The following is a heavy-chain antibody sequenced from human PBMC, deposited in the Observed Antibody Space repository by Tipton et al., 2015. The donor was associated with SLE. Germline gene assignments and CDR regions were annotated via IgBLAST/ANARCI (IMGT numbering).Heavy chain of an antibody. Sequence: LRLSCAVYGGPFSIYCWSWIRQSPGKGLEWIGEICHSGSTNYNPSLKSRVTISIDTSKYQFSLNLSSTTAADTAVYYCARQRRSSSKSFDLWGQGTLVTVSS. CDR3: ARQRRSSSKSFDL. CDR2: ICHSGST. J-gene: IGHJ4*02. CDR1: GGPFSIYC. V-gene: IGHV4-34*01. D-gene: IGHD6-6*01.